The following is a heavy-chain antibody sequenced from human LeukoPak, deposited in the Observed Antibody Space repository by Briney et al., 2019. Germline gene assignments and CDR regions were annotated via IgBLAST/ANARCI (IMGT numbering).Heavy chain of an antibody. J-gene: IGHJ3*01. CDR2: DYYSGST. V-gene: IGHV4-59*08. CDR3: ARQSPSTYDNSKLWPDAIDV. D-gene: IGHD2-21*01. CDR1: GGFMSRYY. Sequence: SETLSLTCTVSGGFMSRYYWSWIRQSPGKGLKSVGYDYYSGSTNYNPSLKSRVTISVDTSRNQFSLSLSSVTAADTAIYYCARQSPSTYDNSKLWPDAIDVWGQGTMVTVSS.